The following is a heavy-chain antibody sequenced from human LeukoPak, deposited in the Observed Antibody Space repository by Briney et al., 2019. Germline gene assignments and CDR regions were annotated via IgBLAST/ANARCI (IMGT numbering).Heavy chain of an antibody. CDR2: ISAYNGNT. CDR3: ARADVWGSYRSVPYGMDV. J-gene: IGHJ6*02. V-gene: IGHV1-18*01. CDR1: GYTFTSYG. Sequence: ASVKASCKASGYTFTSYGISWVRQAPGQGLEWMGWISAYNGNTNYAQKLQGRVTMTTDTSTSTAYMELRSLRSDDTAVYYCARADVWGSYRSVPYGMDVWGQGTTVTVSS. D-gene: IGHD3-16*02.